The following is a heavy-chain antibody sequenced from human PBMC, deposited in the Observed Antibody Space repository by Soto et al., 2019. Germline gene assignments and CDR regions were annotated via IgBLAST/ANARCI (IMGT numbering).Heavy chain of an antibody. J-gene: IGHJ4*02. D-gene: IGHD3-3*01. Sequence: PSETLALTCAVYGGSLRGYYWSWIRQPPGKGLELIGEINHSGSTNYNPSLRSRVTISVDTSKSQFSLRLSSVTAADTAVYYCARADGFGVVTPFMDYWGQGTLVTVSS. V-gene: IGHV4-34*01. CDR2: INHSGST. CDR3: ARADGFGVVTPFMDY. CDR1: GGSLRGYY.